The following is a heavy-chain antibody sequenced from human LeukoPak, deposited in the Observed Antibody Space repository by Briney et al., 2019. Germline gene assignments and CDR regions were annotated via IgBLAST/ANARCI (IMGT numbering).Heavy chain of an antibody. CDR3: ARDIRDYGGNLPSDY. CDR2: IIPILGIA. J-gene: IGHJ4*02. D-gene: IGHD4-23*01. CDR1: GGTFSSYT. Sequence: GASVKVSRKASGGTFSSYTISWVRQAPGQGLEWMGRIIPILGIANYAQKFQGRVTITADKSTSTAYMELSSLRSEDTAVYYCARDIRDYGGNLPSDYWGQGTLVTVSS. V-gene: IGHV1-69*04.